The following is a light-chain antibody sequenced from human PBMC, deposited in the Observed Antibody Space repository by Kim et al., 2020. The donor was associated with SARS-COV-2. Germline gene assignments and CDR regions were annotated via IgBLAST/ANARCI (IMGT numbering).Light chain of an antibody. Sequence: IQMTQSPSSVSASIGDRVIITCRASQVIRNSLAWYQQKPGKAPQLLIYAASTLQSGVPSRFSGSGSGTDFTLTITNIQPDDFGMYYCQQADSFPPWTFGQGTKVDIK. V-gene: IGKV1-12*01. J-gene: IGKJ1*01. CDR2: AAS. CDR3: QQADSFPPWT. CDR1: QVIRNS.